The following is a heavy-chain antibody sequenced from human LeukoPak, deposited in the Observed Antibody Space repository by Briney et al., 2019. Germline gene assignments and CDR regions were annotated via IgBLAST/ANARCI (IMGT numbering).Heavy chain of an antibody. V-gene: IGHV3-21*01. CDR1: GGSFSGYY. Sequence: KPSETLSLTCAVYGGSFSGYYWSWVRQAPGKGLEWVSSISSSGDYIYYADSVEGRFTISRDNAKNSLYLQMNSLIAEDTAVYFCARLVPYASGSFSDYWGLGNLVTVSS. CDR3: ARLVPYASGSFSDY. J-gene: IGHJ4*02. CDR2: ISSSGDYI. D-gene: IGHD3-10*01.